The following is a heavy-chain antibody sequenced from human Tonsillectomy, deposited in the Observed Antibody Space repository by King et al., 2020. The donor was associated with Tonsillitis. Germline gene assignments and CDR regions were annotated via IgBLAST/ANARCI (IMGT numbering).Heavy chain of an antibody. CDR1: SGSLSGYY. V-gene: IGHV4-34*01. CDR3: ARGIRFLEWLASYFDY. D-gene: IGHD3-3*01. CDR2: INHSGST. Sequence: VQLQQWGAGLLEPSETLSLTCAVSSGSLSGYYWTWIRQSPGKGLEWNGEINHSGSTNYNPSLKSRVTISIDSSKNQYSLRLTSMTAADTALYYCARGIRFLEWLASYFDYWGQGTLVTVSS. J-gene: IGHJ4*02.